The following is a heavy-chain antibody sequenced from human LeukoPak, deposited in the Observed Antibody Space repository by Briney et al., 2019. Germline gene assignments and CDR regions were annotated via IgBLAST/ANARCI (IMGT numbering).Heavy chain of an antibody. CDR1: GYTFSDYY. D-gene: IGHD5-24*01. CDR3: AREIFGRDGYNDYFDY. Sequence: EASVKVSCKASGYTFSDYYMHWVRQAPGQGLEWMGRINPNTGVTNYAQKFQGWVTMTRDTSINTAYMELTRLRSDDTAVYYCAREIFGRDGYNDYFDYWGQGTLVTVSS. CDR2: INPNTGVT. V-gene: IGHV1-2*04. J-gene: IGHJ4*02.